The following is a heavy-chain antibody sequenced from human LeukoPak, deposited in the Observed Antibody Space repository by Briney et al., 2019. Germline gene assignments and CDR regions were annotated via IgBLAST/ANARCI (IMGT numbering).Heavy chain of an antibody. Sequence: VASVKVSCKASGYTFTDHYKHWVRQAPGQGLEWMGWINPNRGDTKYAQKFQGRITMTRDTSISTAYMELSSLRSDDTAVYYCTRDRTRVDFDYWGQGTLVTVSS. CDR1: GYTFTDHY. CDR2: INPNRGDT. J-gene: IGHJ4*02. CDR3: TRDRTRVDFDY. D-gene: IGHD1-7*01. V-gene: IGHV1-2*02.